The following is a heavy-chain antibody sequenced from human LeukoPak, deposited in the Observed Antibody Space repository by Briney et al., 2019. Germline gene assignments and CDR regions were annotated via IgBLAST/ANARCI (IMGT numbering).Heavy chain of an antibody. CDR1: DGSISSYY. Sequence: PSETLALICTVSDGSISSYYWSWIRQPPGKGLEWIGDISYSGYTNFNPSLKSRVTISPDTSKNRFSLDLSSVTAADTAVYYCARRSPYCGSDCYVFDYWGQGTLVTVSS. D-gene: IGHD2-21*02. V-gene: IGHV4-59*08. CDR2: ISYSGYT. CDR3: ARRSPYCGSDCYVFDY. J-gene: IGHJ4*02.